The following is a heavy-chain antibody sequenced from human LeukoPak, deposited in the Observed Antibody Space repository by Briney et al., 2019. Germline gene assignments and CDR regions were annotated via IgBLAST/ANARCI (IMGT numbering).Heavy chain of an antibody. D-gene: IGHD5-18*01. CDR2: ISGSGGST. V-gene: IGHV3-23*01. J-gene: IGHJ4*02. CDR3: AKDHPRGYSYGPLSY. Sequence: GGSLRLSCAASGFTFSSYAMSWVRQAPEKGLEWVSAISGSGGSTYYADSVKGRFTISRDNSKNTLYLQMNSLRAEDTAVYYCAKDHPRGYSYGPLSYWGQGTLVTVSS. CDR1: GFTFSSYA.